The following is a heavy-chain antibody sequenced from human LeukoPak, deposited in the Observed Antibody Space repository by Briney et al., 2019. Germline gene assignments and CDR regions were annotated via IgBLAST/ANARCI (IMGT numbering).Heavy chain of an antibody. J-gene: IGHJ4*02. D-gene: IGHD3-3*01. CDR1: GFTFSSYA. V-gene: IGHV3-23*01. CDR3: AIPPRGDFWSGFDY. CDR2: ISGSGGST. Sequence: GGSLRLSCAASGFTFSSYAMSWVRQAPGKGLEWVSAISGSGGSTYYADSVKGRFTISRDNSKNTLYPQMNSLRAEDTAVYYCAIPPRGDFWSGFDYWGQGTLVTVSS.